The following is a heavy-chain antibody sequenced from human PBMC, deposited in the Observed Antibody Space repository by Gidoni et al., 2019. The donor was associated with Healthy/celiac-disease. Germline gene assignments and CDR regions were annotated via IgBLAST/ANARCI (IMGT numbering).Heavy chain of an antibody. Sequence: EVQLVESGGGLVQPGGSLRLSCAASGFTFSSYAMNWVRQAPGKGLEWGSYISSSDSTIYYAQSVKGRFTISRDNAKNSLYLQMNSLRAEDTAVYYCAPTANDAFDIWGQGTMVTVSS. V-gene: IGHV3-48*03. CDR3: APTANDAFDI. CDR2: ISSSDSTI. CDR1: GFTFSSYA. D-gene: IGHD5-18*01. J-gene: IGHJ3*02.